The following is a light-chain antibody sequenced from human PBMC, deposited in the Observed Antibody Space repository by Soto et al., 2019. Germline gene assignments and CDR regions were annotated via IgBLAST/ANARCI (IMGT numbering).Light chain of an antibody. CDR1: RSISTY. V-gene: IGKV1-39*01. CDR3: QQSYNTPRT. CDR2: AAS. Sequence: DILMTQSPSSLSASVGDTVTITCRANRSISTYVNWYQEKPGKAPKLLIHAASSLQSGVPSRFSGSGSGTDFTLTVNTLQPEDFATYYCQQSYNTPRTFGQGTKVEIK. J-gene: IGKJ1*01.